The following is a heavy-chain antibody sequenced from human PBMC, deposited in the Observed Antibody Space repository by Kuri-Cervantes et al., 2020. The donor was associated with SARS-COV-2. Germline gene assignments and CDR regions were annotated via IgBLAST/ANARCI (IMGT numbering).Heavy chain of an antibody. CDR1: GYNFTSYG. V-gene: IGHV1-18*01. CDR2: ISAYNGNT. Sequence: GGSLRLSCKASGYNFTSYGISWVRQAPGQGLEWMGWISAYNGNTNYAQKLQGRVTMTTDTSTSTAYMELRSLRSDDTAVYYCTLQIKPYYYYYGMDVWGQGTTVTVSS. J-gene: IGHJ6*02. CDR3: TLQIKPYYYYYGMDV.